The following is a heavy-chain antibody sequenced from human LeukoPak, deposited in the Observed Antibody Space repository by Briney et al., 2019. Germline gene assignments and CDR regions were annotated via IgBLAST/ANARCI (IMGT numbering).Heavy chain of an antibody. V-gene: IGHV1-8*02. J-gene: IGHJ6*03. D-gene: IGHD1-26*01. Sequence: ASVKVSCKASGYTFTSYGISWVRQAPGQGLEWMGWINPNSGGTNYAQKFQGRVTMTRNTSISTAYMELSSLRSEDTAVCYCARGRVWADYYYYMDVWGKGTTVTISS. CDR2: INPNSGGT. CDR3: ARGRVWADYYYYMDV. CDR1: GYTFTSYG.